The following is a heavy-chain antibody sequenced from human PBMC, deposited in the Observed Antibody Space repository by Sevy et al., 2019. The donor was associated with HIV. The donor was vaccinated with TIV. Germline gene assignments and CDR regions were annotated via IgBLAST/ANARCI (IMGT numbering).Heavy chain of an antibody. CDR3: AREAQVVGVDLDF. D-gene: IGHD1-26*01. CDR1: GFTFSSHS. J-gene: IGHJ4*02. V-gene: IGHV3-21*01. Sequence: GGSLRLSCAASGFTFSSHSMNWVRQAPGKGLEWVASISSTSSYIYHADSVKGRFTVSRENAKNSLFLQMNNLRVDDTAEYYCAREAQVVGVDLDFWGQGTLVTVSS. CDR2: ISSTSSYI.